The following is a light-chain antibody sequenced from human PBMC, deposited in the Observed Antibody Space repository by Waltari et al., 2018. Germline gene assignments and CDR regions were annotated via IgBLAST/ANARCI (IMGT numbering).Light chain of an antibody. J-gene: IGLJ3*02. Sequence: QSALTQPASVSGAPGQSITLSCTGKSDYVYSVSWYQQLHGKVPKLLIYYVSNRPSGVSDRFSGSKSGNTASLTISGLQTEDEADYYCASYTHTNPLWVFGGGTKVTVL. CDR2: YVS. CDR1: SDYVYS. V-gene: IGLV2-14*03. CDR3: ASYTHTNPLWV.